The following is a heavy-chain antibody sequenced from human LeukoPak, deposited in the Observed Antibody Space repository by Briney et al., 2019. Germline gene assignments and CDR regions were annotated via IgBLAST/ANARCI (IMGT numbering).Heavy chain of an antibody. Sequence: ASVKVSCKASGYTFTGYYMHWVRQAPGQGLEWMGLINPNSGGTNYAQKFQGRVTMTRDTSISTAYMELSRLRSDDTAVYYCARGASSIVVVPAAMNYWGQGTLVTVSS. CDR2: INPNSGGT. CDR1: GYTFTGYY. V-gene: IGHV1-2*02. D-gene: IGHD2-2*01. CDR3: ARGASSIVVVPAAMNY. J-gene: IGHJ4*02.